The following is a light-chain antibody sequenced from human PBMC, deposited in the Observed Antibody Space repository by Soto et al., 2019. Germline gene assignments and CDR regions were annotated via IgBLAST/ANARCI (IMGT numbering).Light chain of an antibody. CDR1: QTVINGY. J-gene: IGKJ2*01. CDR2: SAS. V-gene: IGKV3-20*01. Sequence: EIVLTQSPGTLSLSPGERATLSCRASQTVINGYLGWYQQRPGQAPRVVIYSASRRATGIPARFSGSGSGTSFTLTISRLEPEDFAVYFCQHFSRSPYTFGQGTKLEIK. CDR3: QHFSRSPYT.